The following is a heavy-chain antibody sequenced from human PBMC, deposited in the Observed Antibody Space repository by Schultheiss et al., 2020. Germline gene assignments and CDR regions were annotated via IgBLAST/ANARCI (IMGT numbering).Heavy chain of an antibody. J-gene: IGHJ6*02. Sequence: GESLKISCAASGFTFSSYAMSWVRQAPGKGLEWVSAISGSGGSTYYADSVKGRFTISRDNSKNTLYLQMNSLRAEDTAVYYCAREGIAARPDYYYGMDVWGQGTTVTVS. CDR3: AREGIAARPDYYYGMDV. CDR1: GFTFSSYA. V-gene: IGHV3-23*01. D-gene: IGHD6-6*01. CDR2: ISGSGGST.